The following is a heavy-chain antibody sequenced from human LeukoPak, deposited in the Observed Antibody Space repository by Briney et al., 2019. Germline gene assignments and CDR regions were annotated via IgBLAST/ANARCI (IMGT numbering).Heavy chain of an antibody. D-gene: IGHD6-19*01. Sequence: SETLSLTCTVSGGSISNYYWSWIRQPPGKGLEWIGYIYYSGSTNYNPSLKSRLTISVDTSKIQFSLNLRSVTAADTAVYYCARHLDSSGYDAFDIWGQGTMVTVSS. CDR1: GGSISNYY. J-gene: IGHJ3*02. CDR3: ARHLDSSGYDAFDI. CDR2: IYYSGST. V-gene: IGHV4-59*08.